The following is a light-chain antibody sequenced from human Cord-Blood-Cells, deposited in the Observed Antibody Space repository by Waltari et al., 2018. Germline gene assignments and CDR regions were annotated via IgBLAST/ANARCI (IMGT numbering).Light chain of an antibody. J-gene: IGLJ3*02. CDR1: RSDVGGYNY. Sequence: QSALTQPASVSGSPGQSITISCTGTRSDVGGYNYVSWYPQHPGKAPKLMIYDVSNRPSGVSNLCAGSKSGNTASLTISGLQAEDEADYYCSSYTSSSTLVFGGGTKLTVL. V-gene: IGLV2-14*01. CDR2: DVS. CDR3: SSYTSSSTLV.